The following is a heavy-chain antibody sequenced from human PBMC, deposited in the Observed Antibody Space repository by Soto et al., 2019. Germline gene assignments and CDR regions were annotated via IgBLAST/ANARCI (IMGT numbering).Heavy chain of an antibody. J-gene: IGHJ6*02. Sequence: ASVNVSFKASGYTFTNYHMHGVRQAPGQWFELMGMINPNGGGTSYAQKFQGRVTMTRDTSTSTVHIELRSLTSEDTAVYYCARENMHYYSTSEGYVYYVMDVWGQGTTVTVSS. D-gene: IGHD3-10*01. V-gene: IGHV1-46*01. CDR3: ARENMHYYSTSEGYVYYVMDV. CDR1: GYTFTNYH. CDR2: INPNGGGT.